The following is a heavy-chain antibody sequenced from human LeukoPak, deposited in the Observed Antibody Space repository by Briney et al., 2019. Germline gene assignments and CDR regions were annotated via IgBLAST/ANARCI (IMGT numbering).Heavy chain of an antibody. CDR1: GGSISSGGYS. Sequence: SETLSLTCAVSGGSISSGGYSRSWIRQPPGKGLECVGYIYHSGSTYYNPSLKSRVTISVDRSKNQFSLKLSSVTAADTAVYYCARVALGYSYGYPANYFDYWGQGTLVTVSS. J-gene: IGHJ4*02. D-gene: IGHD5-18*01. CDR3: ARVALGYSYGYPANYFDY. V-gene: IGHV4-30-2*01. CDR2: IYHSGST.